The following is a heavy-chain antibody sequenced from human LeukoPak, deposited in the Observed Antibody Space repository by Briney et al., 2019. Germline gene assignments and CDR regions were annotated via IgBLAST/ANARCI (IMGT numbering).Heavy chain of an antibody. CDR3: AKPAKTDYADY. Sequence: PGGSLRLSCAASGFTFSSYGMNWVRQAPGKGLEWVSAISGSGGNTYYADSVKGRFIISRDNSKNTLYLQMNSLRAEDTALYYCAKPAKTDYADYWGQGTLVTVSS. D-gene: IGHD1-14*01. J-gene: IGHJ4*02. CDR1: GFTFSSYG. V-gene: IGHV3-23*01. CDR2: ISGSGGNT.